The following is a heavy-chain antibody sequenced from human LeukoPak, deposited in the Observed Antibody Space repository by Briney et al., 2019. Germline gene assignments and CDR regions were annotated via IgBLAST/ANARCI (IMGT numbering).Heavy chain of an antibody. CDR2: IYYSGST. J-gene: IGHJ5*02. D-gene: IGHD6-13*01. CDR1: GGSISSSSYY. CDR3: ARDAAALDHSSSWYHRVGKNWFDP. Sequence: SETLSLTCTVSGGSISSSSYYWGWIRQPPGKGLEWIGSIYYSGSTYYNPSLKSRVTISVDTSKNQFSLKLSSVTAADTAVYYCARDAAALDHSSSWYHRVGKNWFDPWGQGALVTVSS. V-gene: IGHV4-39*07.